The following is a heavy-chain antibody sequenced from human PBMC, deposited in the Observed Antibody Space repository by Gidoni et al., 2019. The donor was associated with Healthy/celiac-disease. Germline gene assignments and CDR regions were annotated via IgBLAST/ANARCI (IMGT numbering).Heavy chain of an antibody. CDR3: ARAVGTIFGVGNKYFDY. D-gene: IGHD3-3*01. CDR2: ISYDGSNK. J-gene: IGHJ4*02. Sequence: QVQLVESGGGVVQPGRSLRLSCAASGFTFSSYAMHWVRQAPGKGLEWVAVISYDGSNKYYADSVKGRFTISRDNSKNTLYLQMNSLRAEDTAVYYCARAVGTIFGVGNKYFDYWGQGTLVTVSS. CDR1: GFTFSSYA. V-gene: IGHV3-30-3*01.